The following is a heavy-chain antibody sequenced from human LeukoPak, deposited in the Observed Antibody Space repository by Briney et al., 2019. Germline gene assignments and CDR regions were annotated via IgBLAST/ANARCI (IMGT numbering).Heavy chain of an antibody. V-gene: IGHV3-9*01. CDR1: GFTFDDYA. Sequence: GGSLRLSCAASGFTFDDYAMHWVRQAPGKGLEWVSGIGWNSGSIGYADSVKGRFTISRDNAKNSLYLQMNSLRAEDTASYYCAKGEDAGPAYDSSGDQYYFDYWGQGTLVTVSS. CDR2: IGWNSGSI. D-gene: IGHD3-22*01. J-gene: IGHJ4*02. CDR3: AKGEDAGPAYDSSGDQYYFDY.